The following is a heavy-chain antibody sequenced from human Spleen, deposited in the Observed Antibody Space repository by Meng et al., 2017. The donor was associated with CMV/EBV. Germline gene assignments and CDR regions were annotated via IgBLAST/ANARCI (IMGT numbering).Heavy chain of an antibody. Sequence: VSGGSISSSSYYWGWIRQPPGKGLEWIGSIYYSGSTYYNPSLKSRVTISVDTSKNQFSLKLSSVTAADTAVYYCARSGRFLEWLYLHWGQGTLVTVSS. D-gene: IGHD3-3*01. V-gene: IGHV4-39*07. CDR3: ARSGRFLEWLYLH. CDR1: GGSISSSSYY. J-gene: IGHJ4*02. CDR2: IYYSGST.